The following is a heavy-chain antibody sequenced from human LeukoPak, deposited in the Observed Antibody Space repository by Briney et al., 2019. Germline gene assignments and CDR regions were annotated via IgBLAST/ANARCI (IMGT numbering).Heavy chain of an antibody. J-gene: IGHJ2*01. CDR3: ASEGSSGLGFFDV. D-gene: IGHD3-22*01. Sequence: GESLRLSCAASGVTFADYYVHWVRQAPGGGLVWVARISGDGRYTKTADSLEGRVTISRDNAINTLYLQMVSLRADDTAVYFCASEGSSGLGFFDVWGRGTLVIVSS. CDR2: ISGDGRYT. V-gene: IGHV3-74*03. CDR1: GVTFADYY.